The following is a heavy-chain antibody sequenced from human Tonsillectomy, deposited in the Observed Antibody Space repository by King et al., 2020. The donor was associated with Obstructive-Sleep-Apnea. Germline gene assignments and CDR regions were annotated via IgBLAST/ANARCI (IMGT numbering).Heavy chain of an antibody. V-gene: IGHV1-24*01. CDR1: GYTLTELS. CDR2: FDPENGES. J-gene: IGHJ3*02. CDR3: VTLGAVAGSGDAFDI. D-gene: IGHD6-19*01. Sequence: VQLVQSGAEVKKPGASVKVSCKVSGYTLTELSMHWVRQTPGKGLEWMGGFDPENGESIYAQKFQGRVTMTEDTSTDTAYMELSSLRSEDTAVYYCVTLGAVAGSGDAFDIWGQGTMVTVSS.